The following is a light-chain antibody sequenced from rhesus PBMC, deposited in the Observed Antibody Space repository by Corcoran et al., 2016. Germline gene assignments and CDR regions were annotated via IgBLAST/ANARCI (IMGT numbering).Light chain of an antibody. Sequence: DIQMTQSPSSLSASVGDTVTITCRASQSISSWVACDQQKQGKAPKLLTYKASILQSGVPSRFSGSGAGTDFTLTISRLQSEDFATYYGQQYSSSPFPFGPGTKLDIK. J-gene: IGKJ3*01. V-gene: IGKV1-22*01. CDR1: QSISSW. CDR2: KAS. CDR3: QQYSSSPFP.